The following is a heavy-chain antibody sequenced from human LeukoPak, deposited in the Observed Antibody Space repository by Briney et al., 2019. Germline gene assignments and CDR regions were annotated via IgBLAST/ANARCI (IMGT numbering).Heavy chain of an antibody. CDR2: ISGSGGST. J-gene: IGHJ3*02. CDR1: GFTFSSYA. Sequence: GGSLRLPCAASGFTFSSYAMSWVRQAPGKGLEWVSAISGSGGSTYYADSVKGRFTISRDNSKNTLYLQMNSLRAEDTAVYYCAKASTVTTRGGAFDIWGQGTMVTVSS. D-gene: IGHD4-17*01. CDR3: AKASTVTTRGGAFDI. V-gene: IGHV3-23*01.